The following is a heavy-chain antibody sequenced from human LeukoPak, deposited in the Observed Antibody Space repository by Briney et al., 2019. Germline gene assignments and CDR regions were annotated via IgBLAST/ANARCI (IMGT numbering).Heavy chain of an antibody. CDR3: ARHHFNWNYQLVPDAFDI. J-gene: IGHJ3*02. D-gene: IGHD1-7*01. CDR1: GGTFSSYA. V-gene: IGHV1-69*05. Sequence: SVKVSCKASGGTFSSYAISWVRQAPGQGLEWMGGIIPIFGTANYAQKFQGRVTITTDESTSTAYMELSSLRSEDTAVYYCARHHFNWNYQLVPDAFDIWGQGTMVTVSS. CDR2: IIPIFGTA.